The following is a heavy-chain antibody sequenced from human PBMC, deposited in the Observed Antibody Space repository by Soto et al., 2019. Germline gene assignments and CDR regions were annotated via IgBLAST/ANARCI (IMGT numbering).Heavy chain of an antibody. CDR2: IWYDGSNK. D-gene: IGHD6-19*01. CDR3: ARESGWYYFDY. V-gene: IGHV3-33*01. Sequence: QVQLVESGGGVVQPGRSLRLSCAASGFTFSSYGMHWVRQAPGKGLEWVAVIWYDGSNKYYADSVKGRFTISRDNSKNTLYLQMNSLRAEDTAVYDCARESGWYYFDYWGQGTLVTVSS. J-gene: IGHJ4*02. CDR1: GFTFSSYG.